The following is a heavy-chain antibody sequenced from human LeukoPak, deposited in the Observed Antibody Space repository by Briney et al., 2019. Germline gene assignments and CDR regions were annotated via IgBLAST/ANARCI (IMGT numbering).Heavy chain of an antibody. D-gene: IGHD3-10*01. Sequence: GGSLRLSCAASGFTFSSYSMNWVRQAPGKGLEWVAFIGSRTGNIYYADSVKGRFSISRDNAKDSVYLQMNSLRADDAAVYYCARETDPLYYGDSTNLDYWGQGTLVTVSS. CDR3: ARETDPLYYGDSTNLDY. CDR1: GFTFSSYS. V-gene: IGHV3-21*01. CDR2: IGSRTGNI. J-gene: IGHJ4*02.